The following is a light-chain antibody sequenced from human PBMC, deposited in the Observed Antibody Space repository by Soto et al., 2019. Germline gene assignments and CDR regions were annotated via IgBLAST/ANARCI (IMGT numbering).Light chain of an antibody. Sequence: EIVLTQSPGTLSLSPGERATLSCRASQSVSSAYLAWYQHKPGQPPTLLIYAASSRVTGIPDRFSGSGSRTDFTLTISRLEPEDFAVYYCQQYGSSSTWTFGPGTKVEIK. J-gene: IGKJ1*01. CDR1: QSVSSAY. CDR3: QQYGSSSTWT. V-gene: IGKV3-20*01. CDR2: AAS.